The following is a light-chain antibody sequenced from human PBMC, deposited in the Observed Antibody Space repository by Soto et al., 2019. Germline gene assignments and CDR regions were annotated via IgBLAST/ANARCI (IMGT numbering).Light chain of an antibody. CDR3: QSYGSSPSANFV. CDR1: SSDVGGYKF. Sequence: QSALTQPASVSASPGQSITISCTGTSSDVGGYKFVSWYQHHPGKAPKLLIYGNDNRPSGVPERFSGSKSGTSASLAITGLRADDEADYYCQSYGSSPSANFVFGTGTKVTVL. J-gene: IGLJ1*01. V-gene: IGLV2-14*03. CDR2: GND.